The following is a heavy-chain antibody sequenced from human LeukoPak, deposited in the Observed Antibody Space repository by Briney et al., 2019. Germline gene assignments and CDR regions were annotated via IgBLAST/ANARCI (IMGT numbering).Heavy chain of an antibody. CDR2: ISYDGSNK. J-gene: IGHJ5*02. Sequence: PGGSLRLSCAASGFTFSSYAMHWVRQAPGKGLEWVAVISYDGSNKYYADSVKGRFTISRDNSKNTLYLQMNSLRAEDTAVYYCARDSAGYYDFWSAWFDPWGQGTLVTVFS. D-gene: IGHD3-3*01. CDR1: GFTFSSYA. CDR3: ARDSAGYYDFWSAWFDP. V-gene: IGHV3-30-3*01.